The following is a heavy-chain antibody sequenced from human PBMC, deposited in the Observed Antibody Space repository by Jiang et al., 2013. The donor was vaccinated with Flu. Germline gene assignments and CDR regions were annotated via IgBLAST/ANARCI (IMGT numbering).Heavy chain of an antibody. CDR2: INQDGSKK. V-gene: IGHV3-7*01. J-gene: IGHJ5*02. D-gene: IGHD3-10*01. Sequence: GKGLEWVANINQDGSKKYYVDSAKGRFTISRDNARKSVYLQMDSLTADDTAVYYCVRAIAASGSAWGQGTLVTVSS. CDR3: VRAIAASGSA.